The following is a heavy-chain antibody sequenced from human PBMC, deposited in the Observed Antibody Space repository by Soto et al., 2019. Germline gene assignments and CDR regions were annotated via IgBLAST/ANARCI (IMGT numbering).Heavy chain of an antibody. CDR1: GCSINSGGYC. CDR3: SRGILV. CDR2: ISYGGST. J-gene: IGHJ4*02. D-gene: IGHD5-18*01. V-gene: IGHV4-31*03. Sequence: QVQLQESGPGLVKPSQTLSLTCTVSGCSINSGGYCWSWIRQQPGKGLDWSGCISYGGSTSYNPSLKTRVTIYADTSKNQSALKLTSVTAADTAVYYCSRGILVWGQGALITVAS.